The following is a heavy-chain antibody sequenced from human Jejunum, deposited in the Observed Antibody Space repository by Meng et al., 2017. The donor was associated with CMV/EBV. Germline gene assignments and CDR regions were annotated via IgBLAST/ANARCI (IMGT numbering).Heavy chain of an antibody. CDR2: FSGGGGST. J-gene: IGHJ4*02. CDR1: GFIFSSYA. Sequence: GYGFIFSSYAMNWVRQRPGKGLEWVSSFSGGGGSTYYTDSVRGRFIVSRDNSKNTVYLQMNSLRAEDTGIYYCAKSRIVGATNSMDSWGQGTLVTVSS. D-gene: IGHD1-26*01. CDR3: AKSRIVGATNSMDS. V-gene: IGHV3-23*01.